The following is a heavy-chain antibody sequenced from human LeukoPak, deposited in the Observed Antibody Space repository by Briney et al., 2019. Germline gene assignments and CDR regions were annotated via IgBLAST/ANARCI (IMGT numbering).Heavy chain of an antibody. V-gene: IGHV3-30*02. Sequence: PGGSLRLSCAASGFTFSSYGMHWVRQAPGKGLEWVAFIRYDGSNKYYADSVKGRFTISRDNSKNTLYLQMNSLRAEDTAVYYCAKSTVYYDSSGYPDGGSDYWGQGTLVTVSS. CDR1: GFTFSSYG. J-gene: IGHJ4*02. CDR2: IRYDGSNK. CDR3: AKSTVYYDSSGYPDGGSDY. D-gene: IGHD3-22*01.